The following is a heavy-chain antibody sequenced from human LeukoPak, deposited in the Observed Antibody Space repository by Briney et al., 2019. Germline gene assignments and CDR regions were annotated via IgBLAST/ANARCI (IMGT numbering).Heavy chain of an antibody. CDR3: ARDGVAGVYYFDY. D-gene: IGHD6-19*01. Sequence: ASVKVSCKASGYTFTSYYMHSVRQAPGQGLEWMGIINPSGGSTNYAQKFQGRVTMTRDMSTSTVYMELSSLRSEDTAVYYCARDGVAGVYYFDYWGQGTLVTVSS. CDR2: INPSGGST. CDR1: GYTFTSYY. J-gene: IGHJ4*02. V-gene: IGHV1-46*01.